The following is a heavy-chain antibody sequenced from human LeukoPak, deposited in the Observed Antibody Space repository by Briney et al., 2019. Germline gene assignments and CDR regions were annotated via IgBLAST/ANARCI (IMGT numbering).Heavy chain of an antibody. D-gene: IGHD4-17*01. CDR2: IQSDENNK. J-gene: IGHJ4*02. Sequence: PGGSLRLSCAASGFTFSNYGIYWVRQAPGKGLEWVAFIQSDENNKYYADSVKGRFSISRDNSKNTLYLQMNSLRTEDTAVYYCAKVLMDYGDYFDYWGQGTLVTVSS. V-gene: IGHV3-30*02. CDR3: AKVLMDYGDYFDY. CDR1: GFTFSNYG.